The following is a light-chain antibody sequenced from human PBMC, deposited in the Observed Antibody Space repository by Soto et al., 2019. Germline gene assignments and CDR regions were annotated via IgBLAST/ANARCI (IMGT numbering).Light chain of an antibody. V-gene: IGKV1-5*03. CDR2: KAS. J-gene: IGKJ1*01. CDR3: QQYYTYPWT. Sequence: DIQMTQSPSTLPASVGDRLTITCRASQSISTWLAWYQQRPGKGPKLLIYKASNLQGGVSSRFSGSGSGTEFTLTISGLQPDDFATYYCQQYYTYPWTFGHGTQVDIK. CDR1: QSISTW.